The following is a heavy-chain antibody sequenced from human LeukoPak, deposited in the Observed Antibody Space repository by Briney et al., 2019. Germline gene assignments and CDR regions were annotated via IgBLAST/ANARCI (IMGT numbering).Heavy chain of an antibody. J-gene: IGHJ4*02. CDR3: ARVVRSYYDYVWGSYRIDY. Sequence: SETLSLTCTVSGGSISSSSYYWGWIRQPPGKGLEWIGSIYYSGSTYYNPSLKSRVTISVDTSKNQFSLKLSSVTAADTAVYYCARVVRSYYDYVWGSYRIDYWGQGTLVTVSS. V-gene: IGHV4-39*07. D-gene: IGHD3-16*02. CDR1: GGSISSSSYY. CDR2: IYYSGST.